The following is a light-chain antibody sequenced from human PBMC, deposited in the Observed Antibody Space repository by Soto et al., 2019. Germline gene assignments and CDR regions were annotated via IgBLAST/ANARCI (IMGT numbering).Light chain of an antibody. CDR3: QQRSDWLPIT. V-gene: IGKV3-11*01. CDR2: DVS. J-gene: IGKJ5*01. Sequence: EIVVTQSPGTLSVSPGERATLSCRASQSVSSNLACYQQKPGQAPRLLIYDVSYRATGIPVRFSGSGSGTDFTLSISSLEPEDFAVYYCQQRSDWLPITFGQGTRLEIK. CDR1: QSVSSN.